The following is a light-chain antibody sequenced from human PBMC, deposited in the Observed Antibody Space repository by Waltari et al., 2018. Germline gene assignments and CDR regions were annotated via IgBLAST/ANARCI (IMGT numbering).Light chain of an antibody. CDR2: GVS. J-gene: IGKJ1*01. V-gene: IGKV2D-29*01. CDR3: MQSIHLPRT. Sequence: EIVMTQTPLSLSVTPGQPASMSCKSSQSLLHSSGKTYLYWLLQRPGQPPQLLIYGVSNRFSGVPDRFSGSGSATDFTLRISRVEAEDVGVYYCMQSIHLPRTFGQGTKVEIK. CDR1: QSLLHSSGKTY.